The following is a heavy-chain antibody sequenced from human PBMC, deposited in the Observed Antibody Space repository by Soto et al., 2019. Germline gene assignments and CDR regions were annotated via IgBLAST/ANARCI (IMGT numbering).Heavy chain of an antibody. CDR1: GGTFSSYT. D-gene: IGHD2-15*01. V-gene: IGHV1-69*02. CDR2: IIPILGIA. Sequence: GASVKVSCKASGGTFSSYTISWVRQAPGQGLEWMGRIIPILGIANYAQKFQGRVTITADKSTSTAYMELSSLRSEDTAVYYCARGTVVVVDDSYNWFDPWGQGTLVTVS. CDR3: ARGTVVVVDDSYNWFDP. J-gene: IGHJ5*02.